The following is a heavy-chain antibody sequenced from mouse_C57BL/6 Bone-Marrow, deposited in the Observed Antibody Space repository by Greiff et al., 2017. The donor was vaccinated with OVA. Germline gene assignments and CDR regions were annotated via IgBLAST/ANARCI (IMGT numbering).Heavy chain of an antibody. CDR3: ARRGVLRYCYAMDY. V-gene: IGHV1-81*01. CDR2: IYPRSGNT. J-gene: IGHJ4*01. Sequence: VQLQQSGAELARPGASVKLSCKASGYTFTSYGISWVKQRTGQGLEWIGEIYPRSGNTYYNEKFKGKATMTADKYSSTAYMELRSLTSEDSAVYFGARRGVLRYCYAMDYWGQGTSVTVSS. D-gene: IGHD1-1*01. CDR1: GYTFTSYG.